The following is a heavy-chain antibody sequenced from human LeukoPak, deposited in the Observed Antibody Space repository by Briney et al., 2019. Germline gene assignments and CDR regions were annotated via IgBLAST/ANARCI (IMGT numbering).Heavy chain of an antibody. D-gene: IGHD3-16*01. V-gene: IGHV3-66*02. Sequence: GGSLRLSCAAPGFTVSSNYMSWVRQAPGKGLEWVSVIYSGGSTYYADSVKGRFTISRDNSKNTLYLQMNGLRAEDTAVYYCARLRGRIYFDYWGQGTLVTVSS. CDR3: ARLRGRIYFDY. CDR1: GFTVSSNY. J-gene: IGHJ4*02. CDR2: IYSGGST.